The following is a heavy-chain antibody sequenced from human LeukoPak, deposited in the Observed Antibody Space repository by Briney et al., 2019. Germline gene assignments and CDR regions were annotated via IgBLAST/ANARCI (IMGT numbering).Heavy chain of an antibody. Sequence: ASVKVSCKASGYSFTGYYIHWVRQAPGQGLEWMGWISAYNGNTNYAQKLQGRVTMTTDTSTSTAYMELRSLRSDDTAVYYCARLQHVVTLHDYWGQGTLVTVSS. CDR2: ISAYNGNT. V-gene: IGHV1-18*04. CDR1: GYSFTGYY. CDR3: ARLQHVVTLHDY. D-gene: IGHD2-21*02. J-gene: IGHJ4*02.